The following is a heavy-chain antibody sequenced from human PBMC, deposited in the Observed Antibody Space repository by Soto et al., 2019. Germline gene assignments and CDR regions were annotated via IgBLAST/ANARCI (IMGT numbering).Heavy chain of an antibody. CDR3: APGSSAVIIVPGGDL. D-gene: IGHD2-2*02. CDR2: FSAGGGRT. Sequence: EVQLLDSGGGLVQPGGSLRLSCAASGFSFSNYAMSWVRQAPDKGLEWVSGFSAGGGRTHYADSVRGRFTISRDNSKNSLFRQMNSLIAEHTAVQYCAPGSSAVIIVPGGDLWVQGTLVTVSS. J-gene: IGHJ5*02. V-gene: IGHV3-23*01. CDR1: GFSFSNYA.